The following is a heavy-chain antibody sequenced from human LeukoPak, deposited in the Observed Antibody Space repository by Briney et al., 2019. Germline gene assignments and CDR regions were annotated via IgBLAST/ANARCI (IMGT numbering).Heavy chain of an antibody. CDR2: IYWDDDK. Sequence: SGPTLVKPTQTLTLTCTFSGFPLSTSGVGVGWIRQPPGKALEWLALIYWDDDKRYSPSLKSRLTITKDTSKNQVVLTMTNMDPVDTATYYCAHGGYCSSTSCYRPLGFDYWGQGTLVTVSS. J-gene: IGHJ4*02. CDR1: GFPLSTSGVG. CDR3: AHGGYCSSTSCYRPLGFDY. V-gene: IGHV2-5*02. D-gene: IGHD2-2*01.